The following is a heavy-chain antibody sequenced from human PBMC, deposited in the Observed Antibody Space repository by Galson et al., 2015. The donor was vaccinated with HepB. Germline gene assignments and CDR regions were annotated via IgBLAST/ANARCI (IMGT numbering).Heavy chain of an antibody. CDR2: IYSGGST. J-gene: IGHJ4*02. D-gene: IGHD3-10*01. V-gene: IGHV3-66*01. CDR1: GFTVSSNY. Sequence: SLRLSCAASGFTVSSNYMSWVRQAPGKGLEWVSIIYSGGSTYYADSVKGRFTISRDNSKNTLYLQMNSLRAEDTAVYYCARVAYYYGSGSYSFDYWGQGTLVTVSS. CDR3: ARVAYYYGSGSYSFDY.